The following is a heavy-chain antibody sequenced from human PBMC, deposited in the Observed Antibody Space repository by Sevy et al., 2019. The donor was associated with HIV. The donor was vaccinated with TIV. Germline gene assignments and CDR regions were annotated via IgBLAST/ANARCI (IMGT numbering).Heavy chain of an antibody. CDR3: ARVVVTAINYCYGMDV. D-gene: IGHD2-21*02. CDR2: ISSSSSYI. CDR1: GFTFSSYS. V-gene: IGHV3-21*01. J-gene: IGHJ6*02. Sequence: GGSLRLSCAASGFTFSSYSMNWVRQAPGKGLEWVSSISSSSSYIYYADSVKGRFTISRDNAKNSLYLQMNSLRAEDTAVYYCARVVVTAINYCYGMDVWGQGTTVTVSS.